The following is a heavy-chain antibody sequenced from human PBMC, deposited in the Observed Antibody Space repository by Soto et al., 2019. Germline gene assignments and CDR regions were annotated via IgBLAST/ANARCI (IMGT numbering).Heavy chain of an antibody. V-gene: IGHV3-30-3*01. CDR1: GFTFSSYA. Sequence: GSLRLSCAASGFTFSSYAMHWVRQAPGKGLEWVAVISYDGSNKYYADSVKGRFTISRDNSKNTLYLQMNSLRAEDTAVYYCAKAGGYYDSSGYYYFDYWGQGTLVTVSS. CDR3: AKAGGYYDSSGYYYFDY. J-gene: IGHJ4*02. CDR2: ISYDGSNK. D-gene: IGHD3-22*01.